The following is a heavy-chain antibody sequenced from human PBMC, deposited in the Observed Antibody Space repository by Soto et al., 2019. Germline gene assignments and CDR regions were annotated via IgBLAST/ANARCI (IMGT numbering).Heavy chain of an antibody. Sequence: PSQTLSLTCAISGDSVSSNSAAWNWIRQSTSRGLEWLGRTYYRSKWYNDYAESVKSRITINPDTSKNQFSLHLNSVTPEDAAVYYCVRLIGNSWLDFWGQGTLVTVSS. CDR3: VRLIGNSWLDF. J-gene: IGHJ5*01. V-gene: IGHV6-1*01. D-gene: IGHD1-26*01. CDR1: GDSVSSNSAA. CDR2: TYYRSKWYN.